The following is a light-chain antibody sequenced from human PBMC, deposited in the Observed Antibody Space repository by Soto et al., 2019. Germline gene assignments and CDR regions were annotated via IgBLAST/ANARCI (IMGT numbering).Light chain of an antibody. CDR2: AAS. J-gene: IGKJ2*01. CDR3: QQSHGIPYT. CDR1: QTISTY. Sequence: DIQMTQSPSSLSASVGDRVTITCRASQTISTYLNWYQQNPGKAPKLLIYAASTWQSGVPSRFSGSGSGTEFTITISSLQPEDFATYYCQQSHGIPYTFGQGTKLEIK. V-gene: IGKV1-39*01.